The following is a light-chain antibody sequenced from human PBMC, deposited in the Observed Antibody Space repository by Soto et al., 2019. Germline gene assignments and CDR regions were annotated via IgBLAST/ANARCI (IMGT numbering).Light chain of an antibody. CDR2: DAS. CDR3: QQSSSWPPIN. Sequence: EIVLTQSPAILSLSPVERATLSCRSSQSIGNFLAWYQQKPGQPPRLLIFDASNRAAGVPARFSGSGSGTDSTLTIRSLEPEDFAVYFCQQSSSWPPINFGQGTRLEIK. V-gene: IGKV3-11*01. CDR1: QSIGNF. J-gene: IGKJ5*01.